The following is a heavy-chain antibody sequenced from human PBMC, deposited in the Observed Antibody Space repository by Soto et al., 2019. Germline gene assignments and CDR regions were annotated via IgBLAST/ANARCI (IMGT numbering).Heavy chain of an antibody. V-gene: IGHV5-51*01. D-gene: IGHD2-2*01. Sequence: GESLKISCKGSGYSYPGYCIGWVRQMPGKGLEWMGIIYPADSDIRYSPSFQGQVTISVDRSVTTAYLQWSSLEASDTAMYYCARIRGPTLDRCYFDSWGQGTLVTVSS. CDR2: IYPADSDI. CDR1: GYSYPGYC. CDR3: ARIRGPTLDRCYFDS. J-gene: IGHJ5*01.